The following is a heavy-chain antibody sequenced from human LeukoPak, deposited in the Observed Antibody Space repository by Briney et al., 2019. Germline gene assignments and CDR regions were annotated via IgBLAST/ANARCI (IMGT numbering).Heavy chain of an antibody. CDR3: AKDNLWFGELYVDY. Sequence: GGSLRLSCAASGFTFSTYTMIWVRQAPGKGLEWVSYISSSRTIYYADSVKGRFTISRDNAKNSLYLQMNSLRAEDTAVYYCAKDNLWFGELYVDYWGQGTLVTVSS. D-gene: IGHD3-10*01. V-gene: IGHV3-48*01. CDR2: ISSSRTI. CDR1: GFTFSTYT. J-gene: IGHJ4*02.